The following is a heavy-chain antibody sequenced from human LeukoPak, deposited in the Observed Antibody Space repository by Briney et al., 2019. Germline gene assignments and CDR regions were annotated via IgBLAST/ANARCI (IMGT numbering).Heavy chain of an antibody. D-gene: IGHD3-9*01. V-gene: IGHV3-23*01. CDR3: AKWGDYDVLTGYYVSDF. CDR2: ISGRSGST. CDR1: GFIFSNYA. Sequence: GASLRLSCAASGFIFSNYAMYWVRQAPGQGLEWVSAISGRSGSTYYADSVKGRFTISRDSSKNTLYLQMNSLRADDTAVYYCAKWGDYDVLTGYYVSDFWGQGTLVTVSS. J-gene: IGHJ4*02.